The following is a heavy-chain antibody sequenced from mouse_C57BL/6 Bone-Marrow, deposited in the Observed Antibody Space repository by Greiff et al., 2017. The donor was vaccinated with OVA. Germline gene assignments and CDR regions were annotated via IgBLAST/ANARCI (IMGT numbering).Heavy chain of an antibody. Sequence: VQLQQPGAELVRPGSSVKLSCKASGYTFTSYWMHWVKQRPIQGLEWIGNIDPSDSETHYNQKFKDKATLTVDKSSSTAYMQLSSLTSGDSAVYYCARHYGNYDYWGQGTTLTVSS. D-gene: IGHD2-1*01. CDR2: IDPSDSET. V-gene: IGHV1-52*01. CDR3: ARHYGNYDY. CDR1: GYTFTSYW. J-gene: IGHJ2*01.